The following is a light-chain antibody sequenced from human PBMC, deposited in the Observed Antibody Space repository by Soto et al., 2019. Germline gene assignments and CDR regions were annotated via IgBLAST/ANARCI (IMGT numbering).Light chain of an antibody. J-gene: IGLJ2*01. CDR1: SSNIGAGYD. V-gene: IGLV1-40*01. CDR3: RSYDSRVSGSNAV. CDR2: GNS. Sequence: QSVLTQPPSVSGAPGQRVTISCTWSSSNIGAGYDVHWYQQLPGTATKLLIYGNSNRPPGVPDRLSGSKSGTSASLDITGLEAGDGAGYYGRSYDSRVSGSNAVFGGGTKLTVL.